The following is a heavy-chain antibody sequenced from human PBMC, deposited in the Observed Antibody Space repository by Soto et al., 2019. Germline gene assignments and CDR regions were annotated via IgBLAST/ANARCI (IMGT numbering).Heavy chain of an antibody. V-gene: IGHV4-4*02. D-gene: IGHD3-10*01. CDR2: VYRTGST. J-gene: IGHJ5*02. Sequence: SETLSLTCAVSGGSISTSNWWSWVRQPPGKGLEWIGEVYRTGSTKYNPSLESRLTISVDKSKNQFSLKLTSVTAEDTAVYYCAKVGPYDSGSYMFRYNWFGPWGPGTLVTVSS. CDR1: GGSISTSNW. CDR3: AKVGPYDSGSYMFRYNWFGP.